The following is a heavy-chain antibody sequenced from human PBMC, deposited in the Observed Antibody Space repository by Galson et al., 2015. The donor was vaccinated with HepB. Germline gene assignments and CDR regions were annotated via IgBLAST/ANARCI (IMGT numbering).Heavy chain of an antibody. D-gene: IGHD6-13*01. CDR1: GYTFTNYH. CDR2: IYPSGGSP. V-gene: IGHV1-46*01. Sequence: VKVSCKASGYTFTNYHVQWVRQAPGQGLEWMASIYPSGGSPIIAQGFQGRVTVTSDTSTNTVYMQLSSLTSADTAVYYCAKDSGTWSFDFWGQGTLVTVSS. J-gene: IGHJ4*02. CDR3: AKDSGTWSFDF.